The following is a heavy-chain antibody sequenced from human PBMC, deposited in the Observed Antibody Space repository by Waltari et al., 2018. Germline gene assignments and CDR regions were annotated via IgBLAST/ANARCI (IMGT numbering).Heavy chain of an antibody. Sequence: EVQLVESGGGLVQPGGSLRLSCAASGFTFSSYEMNWARQAPGKGLEWVSYISSSGSTIYYADSVKGRFTISRDNAKNSLYLQMNSLRAEDTAVYYCARDRAGTGIYDYWGQGTLVTVSS. V-gene: IGHV3-48*03. CDR3: ARDRAGTGIYDY. D-gene: IGHD3-10*01. J-gene: IGHJ4*02. CDR1: GFTFSSYE. CDR2: ISSSGSTI.